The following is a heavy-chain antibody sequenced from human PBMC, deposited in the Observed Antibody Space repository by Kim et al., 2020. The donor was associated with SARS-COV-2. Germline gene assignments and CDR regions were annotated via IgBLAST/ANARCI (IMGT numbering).Heavy chain of an antibody. Sequence: GGSLRLSCAASGFTFTTYWMTWARQAPGQGLEWVANINQDGSAKYYVDSVKGRFTISRDNAKNSLYLQMNSLRAEDTAVYYCARDMDVWGQGTTVIVSS. CDR3: ARDMDV. J-gene: IGHJ6*02. V-gene: IGHV3-7*01. CDR1: GFTFTTYW. CDR2: INQDGSAK.